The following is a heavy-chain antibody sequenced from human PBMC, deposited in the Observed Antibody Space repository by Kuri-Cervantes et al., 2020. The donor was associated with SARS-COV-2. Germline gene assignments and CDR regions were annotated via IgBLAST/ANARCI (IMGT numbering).Heavy chain of an antibody. J-gene: IGHJ6*04. V-gene: IGHV3-43*02. CDR2: ISGDGINT. CDR3: ARDSKSITIFGVVPYGMDV. D-gene: IGHD3-3*01. Sequence: GESLKISCAASGFTFDDYAMHWVRQAPEKGLEWVSLISGDGINTYFADSVKGRFTISRDNAKNSLYLQMNSLRDEDTAVYYRARDSKSITIFGVVPYGMDVWGKGTTVTVSS. CDR1: GFTFDDYA.